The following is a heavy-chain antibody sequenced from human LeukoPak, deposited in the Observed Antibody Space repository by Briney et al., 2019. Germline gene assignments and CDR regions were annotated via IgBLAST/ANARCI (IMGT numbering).Heavy chain of an antibody. CDR3: AKVGSGSSDLDY. CDR1: GFTFSGYA. V-gene: IGHV3-23*01. D-gene: IGHD3-10*01. Sequence: PGGSRRLSCAVSGFTFSGYAMSWVRQAPGKGLEWVSTISGSGDYTYYADSVKGRFSISRDNSKNTLHLQMNSLRAEDTAVYYCAKVGSGSSDLDYWGQGTLVTVSS. CDR2: ISGSGDYT. J-gene: IGHJ4*02.